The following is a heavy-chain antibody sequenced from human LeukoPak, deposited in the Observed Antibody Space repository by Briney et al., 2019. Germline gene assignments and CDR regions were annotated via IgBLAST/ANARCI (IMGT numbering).Heavy chain of an antibody. Sequence: SETLSLTCTVSDGSISNYYGGWIRQTPGKGLELIGYIYYSGTTNYNPSLKSRVSISVDTSKKQFSLKLSSVTAADTAVYYCARSPGGGFDIWGQGTMVTVSS. V-gene: IGHV4-59*01. CDR2: IYYSGTT. J-gene: IGHJ3*02. CDR3: ARSPGGGFDI. CDR1: DGSISNYY. D-gene: IGHD2-15*01.